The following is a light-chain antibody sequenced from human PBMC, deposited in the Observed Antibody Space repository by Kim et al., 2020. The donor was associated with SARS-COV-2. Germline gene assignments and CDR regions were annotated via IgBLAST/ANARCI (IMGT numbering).Light chain of an antibody. CDR3: QQGSNWPPLYS. V-gene: IGKV3-11*01. J-gene: IGKJ2*03. CDR2: DAC. Sequence: AGEKGNLSWRAQQEGKNHLAWHEQKAAQARSLLIYDACNKDSGIPARYSGWGCGTDFTLTISSLEPEDFAGYYYQQGSNWPPLYSFGQGTKLEI. CDR1: EGKNH.